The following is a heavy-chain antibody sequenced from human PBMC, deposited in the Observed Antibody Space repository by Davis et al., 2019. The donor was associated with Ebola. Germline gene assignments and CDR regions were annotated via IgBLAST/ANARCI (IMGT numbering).Heavy chain of an antibody. CDR1: GNSFPSFW. CDR2: IYIGDSDT. Sequence: GESLKISCKGSGNSFPSFWIGWVRQMPGKGLEWMGVIYIGDSDTRYSPSFRGQVTISADKSLRTAYLQWSGLKASDTAMYYCASLRRTITGMDDAFDVWGQGTMVTVSS. D-gene: IGHD1-20*01. J-gene: IGHJ3*01. V-gene: IGHV5-51*01. CDR3: ASLRRTITGMDDAFDV.